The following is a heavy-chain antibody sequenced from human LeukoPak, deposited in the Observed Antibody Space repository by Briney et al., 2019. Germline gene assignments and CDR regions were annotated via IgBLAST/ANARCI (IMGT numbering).Heavy chain of an antibody. V-gene: IGHV3-21*01. D-gene: IGHD3-3*01. CDR2: ISSSSSYI. J-gene: IGHJ3*02. CDR1: GFTFSSYS. CDR3: ARDQRFLEWFYAAFDI. Sequence: EGSLRLSCAASGFTFSSYSMNWVRQAPGKGLEWVSSISSSSSYIYYADSVKGRFTISRDNAKNSLYLQMNSLRAEDTAVYYCARDQRFLEWFYAAFDIWGQGTMVTVSS.